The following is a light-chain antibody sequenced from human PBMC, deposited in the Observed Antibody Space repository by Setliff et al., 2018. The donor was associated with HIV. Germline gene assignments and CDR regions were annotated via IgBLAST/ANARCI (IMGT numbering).Light chain of an antibody. CDR3: MHAKDIPIS. CDR2: EVS. V-gene: IGKV2-29*02. CDR1: ESLLTGDEKTN. Sequence: DIVMTQTPLSLAVTPGRPASISCKSSESLLTGDEKTNLVWYKVKPGQSPQLLIYEVSSRFTGVSDRFSGSGEGTDITLRISRVDAGDVGIYYCMHAKDIPISFGGGTKVDIK. J-gene: IGKJ4*01.